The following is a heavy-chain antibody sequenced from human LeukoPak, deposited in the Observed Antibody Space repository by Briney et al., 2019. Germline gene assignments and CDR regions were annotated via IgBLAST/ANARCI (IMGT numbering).Heavy chain of an antibody. Sequence: PGGSLRLSCAASGFTFSRYIMNWVRQAPGKGLEWVSSISSSSSYISYADSVKGRFTISRDNAKNSLYLQMNSLKSEDTAVYYCARDSSIWYGEIDYWGQGTLVTVSS. V-gene: IGHV3-21*01. J-gene: IGHJ4*02. CDR3: ARDSSIWYGEIDY. CDR1: GFTFSRYI. CDR2: ISSSSSYI. D-gene: IGHD6-13*01.